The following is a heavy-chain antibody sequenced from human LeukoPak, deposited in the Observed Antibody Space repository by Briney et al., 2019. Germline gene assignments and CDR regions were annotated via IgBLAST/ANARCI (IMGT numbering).Heavy chain of an antibody. CDR3: ATRAGVCFGELSPPYYYYGMDV. CDR2: IYSGGST. D-gene: IGHD3-10*01. J-gene: IGHJ6*02. Sequence: PGGSLRLSCAASGFTVSSNYMSWVRQAPGKGLEWVSVIYSGGSTYYADSVKGRFTISRDNSKNTLYLQMNSLRAEDTAVYYCATRAGVCFGELSPPYYYYGMDVWGQGTTVTVSS. V-gene: IGHV3-53*01. CDR1: GFTVSSNY.